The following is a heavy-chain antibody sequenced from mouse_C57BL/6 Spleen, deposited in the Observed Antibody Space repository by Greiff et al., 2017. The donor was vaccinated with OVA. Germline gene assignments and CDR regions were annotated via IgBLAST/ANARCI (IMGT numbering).Heavy chain of an antibody. D-gene: IGHD1-1*01. CDR2: LWSGGST. J-gene: IGHJ2*01. CDR3: ARNPFTTVVYFDY. CDR1: GFSLTSYG. V-gene: IGHV2-2*01. Sequence: VNVVESGPGLVQPSQSLSITCTVSGFSLTSYGVHWVRQSPGQGLEWLGVLWSGGSTDYHAAFISKLSISNDNSKSQVFFKMNSLQADDTAIYYCARNPFTTVVYFDYWGQGTTLTVSS.